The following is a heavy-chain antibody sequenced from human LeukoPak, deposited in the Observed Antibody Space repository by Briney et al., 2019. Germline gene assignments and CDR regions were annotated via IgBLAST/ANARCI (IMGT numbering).Heavy chain of an antibody. V-gene: IGHV3-48*04. CDR3: ARGGKGNYYYYFGMDV. D-gene: IGHD1-1*01. CDR2: ISSRSTTT. Sequence: GGSLRLSCAASGFTFSDYSLYSMNWVRQAPGKGLEWLSYISSRSTTTYYADSVNGRFTISRDNAKNLLYLQMNNLRLEDTAVYYCARGGKGNYYYYFGMDVWGQGTTVTVSS. J-gene: IGHJ6*02. CDR1: GFTFSDYS.